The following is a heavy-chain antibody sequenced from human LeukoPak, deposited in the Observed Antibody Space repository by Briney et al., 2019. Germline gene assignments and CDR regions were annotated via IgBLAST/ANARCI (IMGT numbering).Heavy chain of an antibody. D-gene: IGHD6-13*01. CDR3: ARVEEAAAFNP. CDR1: GFTFSNYW. Sequence: GGSLRLSCAASGFTFSNYWMSWVRQAPGKGLEWVANIKKDGSEKHYVDSVKGRFTISRDNAKNSLYLQMNSLRAEDTAVYYCARVEEAAAFNPWGQGTLVTVSS. J-gene: IGHJ5*02. V-gene: IGHV3-7*01. CDR2: IKKDGSEK.